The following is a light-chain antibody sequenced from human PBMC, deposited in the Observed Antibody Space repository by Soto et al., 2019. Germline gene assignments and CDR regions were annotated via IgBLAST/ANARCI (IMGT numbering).Light chain of an antibody. Sequence: QSVLTQSASVSGSPGQSITISCTGTSSDIGTYNLVSWYQQHPGKAPKLMIYEVSKRPSGVSDGFSGSKSGNTASLTISGLQAEDEADYYCCSYAGSSYVFGAGTKVTVL. CDR2: EVS. J-gene: IGLJ1*01. CDR3: CSYAGSSYV. CDR1: SSDIGTYNL. V-gene: IGLV2-23*02.